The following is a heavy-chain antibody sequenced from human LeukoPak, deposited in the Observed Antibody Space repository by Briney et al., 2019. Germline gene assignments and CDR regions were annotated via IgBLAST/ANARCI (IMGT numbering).Heavy chain of an antibody. Sequence: GGSLRLSCAASGFIFSSYGMHWVRQAPGKGLEWVAFIRYDGSNKYYADSVKGRFTISRDNSKNTLYLQMNSLRAEDTAVYYCAKRPCGGDCYWGWALDYWGQGTLVTVSS. V-gene: IGHV3-30*02. CDR2: IRYDGSNK. D-gene: IGHD2-21*01. CDR1: GFIFSSYG. J-gene: IGHJ4*02. CDR3: AKRPCGGDCYWGWALDY.